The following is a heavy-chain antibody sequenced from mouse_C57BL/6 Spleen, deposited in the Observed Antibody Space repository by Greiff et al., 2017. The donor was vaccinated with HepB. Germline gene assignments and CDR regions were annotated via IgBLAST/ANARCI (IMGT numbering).Heavy chain of an antibody. CDR2: IDPENGDT. Sequence: EVQLQQSGAELVRPGASVKLSCTASGFNIKDDYMHWVKQRPEQGLEWIGWIDPENGDTEYASKFQGKATITADTSSNTAYLQLSSLTSEDTAVYYCTPFYYYGSSRYFDVWGTGTTVTVSS. D-gene: IGHD1-1*01. CDR3: TPFYYYGSSRYFDV. CDR1: GFNIKDDY. V-gene: IGHV14-4*01. J-gene: IGHJ1*03.